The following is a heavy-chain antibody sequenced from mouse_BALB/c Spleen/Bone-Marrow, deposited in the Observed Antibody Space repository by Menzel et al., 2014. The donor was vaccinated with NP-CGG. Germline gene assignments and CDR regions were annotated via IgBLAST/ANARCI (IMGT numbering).Heavy chain of an antibody. J-gene: IGHJ2*01. Sequence: VKLVESGAELMKPGPSVKISCKATGYTFSSYWIEWVKQRPGHGLEWIGEILPGSGSTNYNEKFKGKATFTADTSSNTAYMQLSSLTSEDSAVYYCAREDYYGSSYGDYWGQGTTLTVSS. D-gene: IGHD1-1*01. CDR1: GYTFSSYW. CDR2: ILPGSGST. CDR3: AREDYYGSSYGDY. V-gene: IGHV1-9*01.